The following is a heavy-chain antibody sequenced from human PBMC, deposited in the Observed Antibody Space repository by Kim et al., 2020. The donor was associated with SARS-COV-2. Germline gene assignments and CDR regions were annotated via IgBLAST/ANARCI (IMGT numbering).Heavy chain of an antibody. J-gene: IGHJ4*02. V-gene: IGHV4-39*01. CDR3: ARLDSYYDSSGHLFDY. D-gene: IGHD3-22*01. Sequence: SLKSRVTISVYTSKNQFSLKLSSVTAADTAVYYCARLDSYYDSSGHLFDYWGQGTLVTVSS.